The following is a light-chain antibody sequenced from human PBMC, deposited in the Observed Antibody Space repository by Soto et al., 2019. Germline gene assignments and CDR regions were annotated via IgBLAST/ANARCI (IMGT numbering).Light chain of an antibody. CDR3: HQYSSLPHT. V-gene: IGKV3-20*01. J-gene: IGKJ2*01. Sequence: ESVLTQSPGTLSLSPGERATLSCRATQSVTNNYFAWYQQKPGQSPRLLIYGVSSRATDIPDRFSGSGSGTDFTLTISRLETEDFVVYYCHQYSSLPHTFGQGTKLEVK. CDR1: QSVTNNY. CDR2: GVS.